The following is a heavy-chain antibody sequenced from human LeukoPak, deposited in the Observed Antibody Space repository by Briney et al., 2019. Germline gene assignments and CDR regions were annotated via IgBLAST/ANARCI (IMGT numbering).Heavy chain of an antibody. CDR2: IYYSGST. CDR1: GGSISSYY. V-gene: IGHV4-59*08. CDR3: ARVSCSTSCYVDY. Sequence: SETLSLTCTVSGGSISSYYWSWIRQPPGKGLEWIGYIYYSGSTNYNPSLKSRVTISVDTSKSQFSLKLSSVTAADTAVYYCARVSCSTSCYVDYWGQGTLVTVSS. D-gene: IGHD2-2*01. J-gene: IGHJ4*02.